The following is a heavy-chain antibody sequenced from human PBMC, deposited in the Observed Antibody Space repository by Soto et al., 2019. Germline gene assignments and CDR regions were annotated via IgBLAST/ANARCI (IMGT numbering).Heavy chain of an antibody. CDR3: VRDTLVREHYYYYYGMDV. Sequence: GGSLRLSCTASGFTFRSYALHWVRQAPGKGLEWVTLISYDGSSQYYADSVRGRFTISRDNSKITLSLEMNSLRPEDTAVYYCVRDTLVREHYYYYYGMDVWGQGTTVTVSS. CDR1: GFTFRSYA. J-gene: IGHJ6*02. D-gene: IGHD6-6*01. V-gene: IGHV3-30*04. CDR2: ISYDGSSQ.